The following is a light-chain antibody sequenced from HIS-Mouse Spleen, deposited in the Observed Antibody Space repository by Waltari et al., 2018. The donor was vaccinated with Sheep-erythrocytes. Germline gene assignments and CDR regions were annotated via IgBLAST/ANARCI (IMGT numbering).Light chain of an antibody. CDR3: QQYGSSPLFT. V-gene: IGKV3-20*01. J-gene: IGKJ3*01. Sequence: EIVLTQSPGTLSLSPGERATLSCRASQSVSSSYLAWYQQKPGQAPRLLNYGASSRATCIPDRFSGRGSGTDFTLTISRLEPEDFAVYYCQQYGSSPLFTFGPGTKVDIK. CDR2: GAS. CDR1: QSVSSSY.